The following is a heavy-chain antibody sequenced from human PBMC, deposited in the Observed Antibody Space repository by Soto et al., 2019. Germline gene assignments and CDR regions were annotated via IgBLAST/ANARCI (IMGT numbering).Heavy chain of an antibody. Sequence: PSETLSLTCTVPGGSISSYYWSWLRQPPGKGLEWIGYIYYSGSTNYNPSLKSRVTISVDTSKNQFSLKLSSVTAADTAVYYCARVIAAANSNSPRPNWFDPWGQGTLVTVSS. V-gene: IGHV4-59*12. D-gene: IGHD6-13*01. J-gene: IGHJ5*02. CDR2: IYYSGST. CDR3: ARVIAAANSNSPRPNWFDP. CDR1: GGSISSYY.